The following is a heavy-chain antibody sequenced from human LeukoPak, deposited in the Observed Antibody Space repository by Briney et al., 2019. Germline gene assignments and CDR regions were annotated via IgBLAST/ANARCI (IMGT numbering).Heavy chain of an antibody. J-gene: IGHJ3*02. Sequence: PGGSLRLSCAASGFTFSSYSMNWVRRAPGKGLEWVSYISSSSSVIYYADSVKGRFTISRDNAKNSLYLQMNSLRAEDTAVYYCARSRPSSHIVVVVGASRVAFDIWGQGTMVTVSS. CDR3: ARSRPSSHIVVVVGASRVAFDI. CDR2: ISSSSSVI. CDR1: GFTFSSYS. V-gene: IGHV3-48*04. D-gene: IGHD2-21*01.